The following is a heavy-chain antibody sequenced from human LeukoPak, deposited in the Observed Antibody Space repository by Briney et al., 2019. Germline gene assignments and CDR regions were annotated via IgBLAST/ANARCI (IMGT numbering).Heavy chain of an antibody. J-gene: IGHJ5*02. CDR1: GFTFNSYT. CDR3: ARGGEAALNWFDP. CDR2: ISYSGGST. V-gene: IGHV3-23*01. D-gene: IGHD6-6*01. Sequence: GGSLRLSCAASGFTFNSYTMAWVRQAPGKGLEWVSSISYSGGSTYFADSVKGRFTISRDNSKNTLYLQMNSLRAEDTAVYYCARGGEAALNWFDPRGQGTLVTVSS.